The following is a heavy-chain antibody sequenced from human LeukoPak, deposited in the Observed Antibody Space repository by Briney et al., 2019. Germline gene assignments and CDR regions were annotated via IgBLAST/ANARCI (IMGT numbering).Heavy chain of an antibody. CDR2: IKQDGSEK. V-gene: IGHV3-7*01. CDR1: GFTFGTFW. Sequence: GGSLRLSCEASGFTFGTFWMSWVRQAPGKGLGWVANIKQDGSEKYYVDPVKGRFTISRDNAKNSLYLQMNSLRAEDTGVYYCAREQPYYYDSSGTALMAEIKYYFDYWGQGTLVTVSS. D-gene: IGHD3-22*01. CDR3: AREQPYYYDSSGTALMAEIKYYFDY. J-gene: IGHJ4*02.